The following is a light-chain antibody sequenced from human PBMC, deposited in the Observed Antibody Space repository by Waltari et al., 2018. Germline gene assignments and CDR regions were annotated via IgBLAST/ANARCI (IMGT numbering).Light chain of an antibody. CDR2: QNG. V-gene: IGLV3-1*01. Sequence: SYDLTQPPSVSVSPGQTASITCPGHELGIRFVCWYQQKPGQSPILVIYQNGRRPSGVPGRFSGSNSGNTATLTISGTQAVDEADYYCQAWDRGTWGVFGGGTRLTVL. CDR3: QAWDRGTWGV. CDR1: ELGIRF. J-gene: IGLJ3*02.